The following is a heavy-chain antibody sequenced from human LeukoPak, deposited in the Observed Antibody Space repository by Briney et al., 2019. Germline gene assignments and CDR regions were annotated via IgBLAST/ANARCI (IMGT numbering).Heavy chain of an antibody. J-gene: IGHJ5*02. Sequence: SETLSLTCTVSGGSISSYYWGWIRQPAGKGLEWIARIYTSGSTNYNPSLKSRVTMSVDTSKNQFSLKLSSVTAADTAVYYCARSPALLWFGELLPNNWFDPWGQGTLVTVSS. CDR3: ARSPALLWFGELLPNNWFDP. CDR2: IYTSGST. D-gene: IGHD3-10*01. CDR1: GGSISSYY. V-gene: IGHV4-4*07.